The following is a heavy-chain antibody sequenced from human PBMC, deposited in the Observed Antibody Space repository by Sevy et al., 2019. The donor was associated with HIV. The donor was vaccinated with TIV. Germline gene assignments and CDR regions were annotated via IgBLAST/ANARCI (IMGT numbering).Heavy chain of an antibody. CDR1: GGSFSGYY. V-gene: IGHV4-34*01. J-gene: IGHJ5*02. CDR3: ARRPLRFLEWLPDLGGPFDP. Sequence: SETLSLTCAVYGGSFSGYYWSWIRQPPRKGLEWIGEINHSGSTNYNPSLKSRVTISVDTSKNQFSLKLSSVTAADTAVYYCARRPLRFLEWLPDLGGPFDPWGQGTLVTVSS. D-gene: IGHD3-3*01. CDR2: INHSGST.